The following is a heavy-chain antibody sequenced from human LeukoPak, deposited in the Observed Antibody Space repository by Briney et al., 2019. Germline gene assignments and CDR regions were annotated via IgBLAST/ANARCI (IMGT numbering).Heavy chain of an antibody. V-gene: IGHV4-59*01. CDR2: IYYSGST. Sequence: SETLSLTCTVSGGSISSYYWSWIRQPPGKGLEWIGYIYYSGSTNYNPSLKSRVTISVDTSKNQFSLKLSSVTAADTAVYYCARARVGASRWYYFDYWGQGTLVTVSS. J-gene: IGHJ4*02. CDR1: GGSISSYY. CDR3: ARARVGASRWYYFDY. D-gene: IGHD1-26*01.